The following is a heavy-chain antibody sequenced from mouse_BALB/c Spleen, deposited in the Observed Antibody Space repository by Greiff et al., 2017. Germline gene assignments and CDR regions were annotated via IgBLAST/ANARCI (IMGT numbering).Heavy chain of an antibody. CDR3: TRDRRDGNSAMDY. Sequence: EVKVVESGGGLVKPGGSLKLSCAASGFTFSSYTMSWVRQTPEKRLEWVATISSGGSYTYYPDSVKGRFTISRDNAKNTLYLQMSSLKSEDTAMYYCTRDRRDGNSAMDYWGQGTSVTVSS. CDR2: ISSGGSYT. CDR1: GFTFSSYT. J-gene: IGHJ4*01. D-gene: IGHD2-1*01. V-gene: IGHV5-6-4*01.